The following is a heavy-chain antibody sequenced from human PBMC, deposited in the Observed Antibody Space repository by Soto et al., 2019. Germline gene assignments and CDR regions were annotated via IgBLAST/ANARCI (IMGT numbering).Heavy chain of an antibody. Sequence: PGGSLSLSCAASGFTFSSYSMNWVRQAPGKGLEWVSSISSSSSYIYYADSVKGRFTISRDNAKNSLYLQMNSLRAEDTAVYYCARDATIFGVVTEPPNDYWGQGTLVTVSS. J-gene: IGHJ4*02. V-gene: IGHV3-21*01. CDR3: ARDATIFGVVTEPPNDY. D-gene: IGHD3-3*01. CDR2: ISSSSSYI. CDR1: GFTFSSYS.